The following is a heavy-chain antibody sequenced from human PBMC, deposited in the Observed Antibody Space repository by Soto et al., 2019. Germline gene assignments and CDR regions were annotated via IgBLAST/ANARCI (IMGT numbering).Heavy chain of an antibody. V-gene: IGHV3-53*01. Sequence: GGSLRLSCAASGISVGTNYLTWVRQAPGKGLEWVSFIYSDGTTYYADSVKGRFTISRDTSNNTLYLQMNSLSAEDTAVYYCARGASSFDNWGQGTLVTVSS. CDR1: GISVGTNY. J-gene: IGHJ4*02. CDR3: ARGASSFDN. CDR2: IYSDGTT.